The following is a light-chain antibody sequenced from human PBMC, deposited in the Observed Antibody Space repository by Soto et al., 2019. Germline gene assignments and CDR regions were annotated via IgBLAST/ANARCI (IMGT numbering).Light chain of an antibody. J-gene: IGKJ1*01. Sequence: DIQITQSPSSLSASVGDRVTITCRASQSISSYLNWYQQKPGKAPKALIYAASTLQSGVPSRFSGSGSGRDFTLTINWLQPEDFATYYCQQSYSTPWTFGQGTKVDIK. CDR3: QQSYSTPWT. CDR1: QSISSY. V-gene: IGKV1-39*01. CDR2: AAS.